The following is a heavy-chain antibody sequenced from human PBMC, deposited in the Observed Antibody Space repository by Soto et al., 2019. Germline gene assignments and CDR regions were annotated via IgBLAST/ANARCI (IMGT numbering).Heavy chain of an antibody. CDR3: AREGPGDYGDYIRNLFD. Sequence: SVKVSCRASGATFIGSAISWVRQAPGQRFEWMGGIIPIFGTAKYAQKFQGRVTITADKSTRTAYMDLSSLRSEKTAAYYCAREGPGDYGDYIRNLFDWGQGTLVSVSS. V-gene: IGHV1-69*06. D-gene: IGHD4-17*01. CDR1: GATFIGSA. J-gene: IGHJ4*02. CDR2: IIPIFGTA.